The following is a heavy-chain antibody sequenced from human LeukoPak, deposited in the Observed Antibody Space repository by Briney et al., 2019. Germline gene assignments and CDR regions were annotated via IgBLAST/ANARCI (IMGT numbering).Heavy chain of an antibody. D-gene: IGHD3-22*01. Sequence: SETLSLTCTVSGYSISSGYYWGWIRQPPGKGLEWIGYIYYSGSTNYNPSLKSRVTISVDTSKNQFSLKLSSVTAADTAVYYCARGVDDSSGYYDNWFDPWGQGTLVTVSS. J-gene: IGHJ5*02. CDR2: IYYSGST. CDR3: ARGVDDSSGYYDNWFDP. V-gene: IGHV4-61*01. CDR1: GYSISSGYY.